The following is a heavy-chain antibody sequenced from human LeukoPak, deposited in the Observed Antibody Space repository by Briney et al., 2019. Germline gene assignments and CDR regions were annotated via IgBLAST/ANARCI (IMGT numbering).Heavy chain of an antibody. V-gene: IGHV3-21*01. CDR2: ISSSSSYI. CDR1: GFTFSSYS. J-gene: IGHJ4*02. D-gene: IGHD1-1*01. Sequence: GGSLRLSCAASGFTFSSYSMNWVRQAPGKGLEWVSSISSSSSYIYYADSVKDRFTISRDNAKNSLYLQMNSLRAEDTAVYYCARFVQGRTTPFIYWGQGTLVTVSS. CDR3: ARFVQGRTTPFIY.